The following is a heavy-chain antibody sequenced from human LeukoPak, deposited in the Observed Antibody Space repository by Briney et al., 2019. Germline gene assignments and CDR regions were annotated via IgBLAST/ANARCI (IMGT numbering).Heavy chain of an antibody. Sequence: SETLSLTCTVSGGSISSYYWSWIRQPPGKGLEWIGYIYYSGSTNYNPSLKSRVTISVDTSKNQFSLKLSSVTAADTAVYYCARNDSSGYFDYWGQGTLVTVSS. CDR3: ARNDSSGYFDY. D-gene: IGHD3-22*01. CDR2: IYYSGST. CDR1: GGSISSYY. V-gene: IGHV4-59*01. J-gene: IGHJ4*02.